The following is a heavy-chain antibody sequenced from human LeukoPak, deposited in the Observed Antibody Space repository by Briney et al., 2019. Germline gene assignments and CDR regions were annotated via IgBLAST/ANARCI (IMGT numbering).Heavy chain of an antibody. J-gene: IGHJ5*02. V-gene: IGHV1-46*01. D-gene: IGHD2/OR15-2a*01. CDR1: GYTFTSYY. Sequence: GASVKVSCKASGYTFTSYYMHWVRQAPGQGLEWMGIINPSGGSTSYAQKFQGRVTMTRDTSTSTVYMELSSLRSEDTAVYYCARDARLGKFCILGIDPWGQGTLVTVSS. CDR2: INPSGGST. CDR3: ARDARLGKFCILGIDP.